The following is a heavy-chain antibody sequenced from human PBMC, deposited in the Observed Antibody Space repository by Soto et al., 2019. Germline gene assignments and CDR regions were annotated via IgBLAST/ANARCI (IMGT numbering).Heavy chain of an antibody. CDR2: ISGSGGST. J-gene: IGHJ4*02. D-gene: IGHD3-3*01. V-gene: IGHV3-23*01. Sequence: SLRLSCAASGFTFSSYAMSWVRQAPGKGLEWVSAISGSGGSTYYADSVKGRFTISRDNSKNTLYLQMNSLRAEDTAVYYCANSGGGYYDFWSGYYIYWGQGTLVTVSS. CDR1: GFTFSSYA. CDR3: ANSGGGYYDFWSGYYIY.